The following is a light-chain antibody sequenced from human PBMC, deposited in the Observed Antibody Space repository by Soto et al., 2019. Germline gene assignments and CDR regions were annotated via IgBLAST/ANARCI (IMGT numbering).Light chain of an antibody. J-gene: IGKJ5*01. Sequence: IQLTQSPSSLSASVGDRVTITCRASQGVSNSLAWYHQKPGKAPKLLIYGASTLQSGVPSRFSGGGSGTDFTLTISSLQPEDFAIYYCKQVNSYPFTFGQGTRLEIK. V-gene: IGKV1-9*01. CDR3: KQVNSYPFT. CDR2: GAS. CDR1: QGVSNS.